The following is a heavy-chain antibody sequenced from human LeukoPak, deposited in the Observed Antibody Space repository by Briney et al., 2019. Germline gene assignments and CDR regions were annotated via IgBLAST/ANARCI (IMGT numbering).Heavy chain of an antibody. CDR1: GGSISSGDYY. J-gene: IGHJ4*01. CDR3: ARENIVATIYDY. V-gene: IGHV4-30-4*01. Sequence: SQTLSLTCTVSGGSISSGDYYWSWIRQPPGKGLEWVGYIYFSGSTYYNPSLKSRVTISVDTSKNQLSLKLSSATAADTAVYYCARENIVATIYDYWGHGTLVTVSS. CDR2: IYFSGST. D-gene: IGHD5-12*01.